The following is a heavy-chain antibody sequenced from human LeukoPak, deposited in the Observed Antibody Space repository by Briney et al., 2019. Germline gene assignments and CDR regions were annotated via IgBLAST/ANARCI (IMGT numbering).Heavy chain of an antibody. D-gene: IGHD6-19*01. J-gene: IGHJ4*02. CDR3: AKREAVAGMSDFDS. Sequence: GGSLRLSCAASGFPLNDNGMHWVRQAPGKGLEWVAFIQNDGDNEQYIESVKGRFTISRDNAKNTLYLQMDSLRTEDTAVYYCAKREAVAGMSDFDSWGQGTPVTVSS. CDR1: GFPLNDNG. CDR2: IQNDGDNE. V-gene: IGHV3-30*02.